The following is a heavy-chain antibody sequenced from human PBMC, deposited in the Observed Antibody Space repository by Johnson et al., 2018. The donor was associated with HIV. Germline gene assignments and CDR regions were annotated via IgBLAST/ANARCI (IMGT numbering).Heavy chain of an antibody. CDR2: ISYDGSNK. D-gene: IGHD6-13*01. CDR1: GFTFSSYA. CDR3: AKVAVATAAGGVALDI. Sequence: VQLVESGGGVVQPGRSLRLSCAASGFTFSSYAMHWVRQAPGKGLEWVAVISYDGSNKYYADSVKGRFTISRDNSKNTLYLQMNSLRAEDTAVYYCAKVAVATAAGGVALDIWGPGTMVTVSS. V-gene: IGHV3-30*04. J-gene: IGHJ3*02.